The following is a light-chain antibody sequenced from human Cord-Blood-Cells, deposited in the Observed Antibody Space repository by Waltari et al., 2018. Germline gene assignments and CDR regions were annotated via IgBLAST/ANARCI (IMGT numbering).Light chain of an antibody. CDR2: DAS. J-gene: IGKJ2*01. CDR1: QSVSSY. Sequence: IVLTQSPATLSLSPRGRATLSCRASQSVSSYLARYHQQPGQAPRLLIYDASNRATGIPARFSGSGSATDFTLTIGSLVPEDVAVYYCKQRSNWYTLGQGTKLEIK. CDR3: KQRSNWYT. V-gene: IGKV3-11*01.